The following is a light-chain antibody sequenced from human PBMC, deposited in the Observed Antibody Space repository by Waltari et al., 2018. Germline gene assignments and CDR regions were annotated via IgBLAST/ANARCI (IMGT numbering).Light chain of an antibody. CDR1: PSVSST. CDR2: GAS. V-gene: IGKV3D-15*01. Sequence: VMTQSPATLSVSPGERATLSCRASPSVSSTLAWYQQKPGQPPRLLIYGASTRATATPARFSGSGSGTEFTLAISSLQSEDFAVYYCQQYYEWPLTFGGGTKVEIK. CDR3: QQYYEWPLT. J-gene: IGKJ4*01.